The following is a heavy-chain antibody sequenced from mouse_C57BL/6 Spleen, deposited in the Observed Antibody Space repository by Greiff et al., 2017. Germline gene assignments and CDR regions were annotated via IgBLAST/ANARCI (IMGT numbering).Heavy chain of an antibody. CDR3: YSPCDGSSGYYFDY. D-gene: IGHD1-1*01. J-gene: IGHJ2*01. CDR1: GYTFTTYP. Sequence: VQLMESGAELVKPGASVKMSCKASGYTFTTYPIEWMKQNHGKSLEWIGNFHPYNDDTKYNEKFKGKATLTVEKSSSTVYLELSRLTSDDSAVFVCYSPCDGSSGYYFDYWGQGTTLTVSS. CDR2: FHPYNDDT. V-gene: IGHV1-47*01.